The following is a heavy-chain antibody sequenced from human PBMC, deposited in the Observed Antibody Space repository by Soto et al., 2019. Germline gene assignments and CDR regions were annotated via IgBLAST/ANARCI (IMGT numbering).Heavy chain of an antibody. Sequence: ASVKVSCKASGYTFTSYAMHWVRQAPGQRLEWMGWINAGNGNTKYSQKFQGRVTITRDTSASTAYMELSSLRSEDTAVYYCARVAGRYSRSWAGWFDPWGQGTLVTVSS. CDR2: INAGNGNT. V-gene: IGHV1-3*01. D-gene: IGHD6-13*01. J-gene: IGHJ5*02. CDR1: GYTFTSYA. CDR3: ARVAGRYSRSWAGWFDP.